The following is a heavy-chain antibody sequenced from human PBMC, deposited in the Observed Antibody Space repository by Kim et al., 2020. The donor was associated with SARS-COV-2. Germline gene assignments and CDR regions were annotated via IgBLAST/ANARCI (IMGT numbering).Heavy chain of an antibody. CDR1: GGSISSRSYY. V-gene: IGHV4-39*01. D-gene: IGHD6-13*01. CDR3: ARLLTGIAAAYFDY. Sequence: SETLSLTCTVSGGSISSRSYYWGWIRQPSGKGLEWIGSIYYSGGTFYNPSLKSRVTISVDTSKNQFSLKLSSVTAADTAVFYCARLLTGIAAAYFDYWGRGTLVTVSS. J-gene: IGHJ4*02. CDR2: IYYSGGT.